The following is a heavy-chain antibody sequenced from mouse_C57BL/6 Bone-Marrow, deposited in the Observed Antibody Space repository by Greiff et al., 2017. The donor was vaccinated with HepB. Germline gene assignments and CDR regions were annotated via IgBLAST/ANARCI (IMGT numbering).Heavy chain of an antibody. V-gene: IGHV5-17*01. D-gene: IGHD1-1*01. CDR1: RFTFSDYG. CDR3: ARGGYGNPYFDY. Sequence: EVQLVESGGGLVKPGGSLKLSCAASRFTFSDYGMHWVRQAPEKGLEWVAYISSGSSTIYYADTVKGRFTISRDNAKNTLFLQMTSLRSEDTAMYYCARGGYGNPYFDYWGQGTTLTVSS. CDR2: ISSGSSTI. J-gene: IGHJ2*01.